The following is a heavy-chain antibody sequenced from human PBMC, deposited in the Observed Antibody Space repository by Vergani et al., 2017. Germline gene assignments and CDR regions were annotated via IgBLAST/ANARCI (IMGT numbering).Heavy chain of an antibody. CDR2: INHSGST. CDR1: GGSISSGGYY. Sequence: QVQLQESGPGLVKPSQTLSLTCTVSGGSISSGGYYWSWIRQHPGKGLEWIGEINHSGSTNYNPSLKSRVTISVDTSKNQFSLKLSSVTAADTAVYYCARGFVVVTRSFDYWGQGTLVTVSS. CDR3: ARGFVVVTRSFDY. V-gene: IGHV4-31*03. J-gene: IGHJ4*02. D-gene: IGHD2-21*02.